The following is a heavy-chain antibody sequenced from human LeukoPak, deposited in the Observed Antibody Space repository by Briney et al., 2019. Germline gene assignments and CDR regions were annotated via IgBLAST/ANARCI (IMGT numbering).Heavy chain of an antibody. D-gene: IGHD3-10*01. J-gene: IGHJ6*03. CDR2: VSWKSDTV. CDR3: AKSGKDGLLWFGELVSNYYYMDV. Sequence: GGSLRVSCAASGFIFGDYAMHWVRQARGKGLEWVSGVSWKSDTVGYADSVKGRFTISRDNAKNSLYLQMNGLRAEDTALYYCAKSGKDGLLWFGELVSNYYYMDVWGKGTTVTVSS. CDR1: GFIFGDYA. V-gene: IGHV3-9*01.